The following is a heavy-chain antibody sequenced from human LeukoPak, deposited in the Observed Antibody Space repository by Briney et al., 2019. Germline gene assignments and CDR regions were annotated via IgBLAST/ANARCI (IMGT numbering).Heavy chain of an antibody. V-gene: IGHV3-23*01. D-gene: IGHD3-3*01. CDR2: ISGSGGST. J-gene: IGHJ5*02. CDR3: AKGGDFWSGSPVPDWFDP. CDR1: GFTFSSYA. Sequence: GGSLRLSCAASGFTFSSYAMSWVRQAPGKGLEWVSAISGSGGSTYYADSVKGRFTISRDNSKNTLYLQMNSLRAEDTAVYYCAKGGDFWSGSPVPDWFDPWGQGTLVTVSS.